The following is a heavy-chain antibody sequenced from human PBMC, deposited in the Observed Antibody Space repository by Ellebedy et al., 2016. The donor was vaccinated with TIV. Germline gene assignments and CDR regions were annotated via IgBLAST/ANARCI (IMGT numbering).Heavy chain of an antibody. D-gene: IGHD4-17*01. Sequence: GESLKISCAASGFSFRNYWMSWVRQAPGKGLEWLANIYQDGHEQFYVDSVKGRFTISRDNAKNSVYLHMNSLRAEDTAVYYCARRGSYGDYSVQVNSWFDLWGQGTLVTVSS. CDR2: IYQDGHEQ. CDR3: ARRGSYGDYSVQVNSWFDL. J-gene: IGHJ5*02. CDR1: GFSFRNYW. V-gene: IGHV3-7*01.